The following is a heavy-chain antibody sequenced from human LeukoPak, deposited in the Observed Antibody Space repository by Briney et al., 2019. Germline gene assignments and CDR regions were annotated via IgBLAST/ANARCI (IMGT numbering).Heavy chain of an antibody. CDR2: ISSSSSYI. D-gene: IGHD4-17*01. J-gene: IGHJ4*02. CDR3: ARLEIRTVTTGYFDY. V-gene: IGHV3-21*01. CDR1: GFTFSGYS. Sequence: GGSLRLSCAASGFTFSGYSMNWVRQAPGKGLEWVSSISSSSSYIYYADSVKGRFTISRDNAKNSLYLQMNSLRAEDTAVYYCARLEIRTVTTGYFDYWGQGTLVTVSS.